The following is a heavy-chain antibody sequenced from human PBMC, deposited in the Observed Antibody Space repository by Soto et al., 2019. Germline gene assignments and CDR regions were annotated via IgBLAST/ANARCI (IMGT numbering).Heavy chain of an antibody. CDR2: MNPDGSSR. J-gene: IGHJ4*01. CDR3: ARGGNAGSGRDYLDEY. V-gene: IGHV3-74*01. Sequence: GGSLRLSCEASGFAFGSNCMHWVRQAQGEGLMWASRMNPDGSSRGYADSVKGRFTISRDNAKNTLFLQMNSLRAEDTAVFYFARGGNAGSGRDYLDEYWGHGTLVTVPS. CDR1: GFAFGSNC. D-gene: IGHD3-10*01.